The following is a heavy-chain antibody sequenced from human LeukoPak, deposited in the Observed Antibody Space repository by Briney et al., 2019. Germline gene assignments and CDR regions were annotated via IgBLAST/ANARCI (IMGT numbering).Heavy chain of an antibody. CDR3: TTRYFTHGY. V-gene: IGHV3-15*01. D-gene: IGHD3-10*01. CDR2: IKSKTDGGTT. CDR1: GFTFSNAW. J-gene: IGHJ4*02. Sequence: PGGSLRLSCAASGFTFSNAWMSWVRQAPGKGLEWVGCIKSKTDGGTTDYAAPVKGRFTISRDDSKNTLYLQMNSLKTEDTAVYYCTTRYFTHGYWGQGTLVTVSS.